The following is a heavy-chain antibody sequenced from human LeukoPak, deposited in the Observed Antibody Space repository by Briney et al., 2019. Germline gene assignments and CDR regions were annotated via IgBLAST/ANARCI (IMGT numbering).Heavy chain of an antibody. Sequence: SETLSLTCTVSGGSISSYYWNWIRQPPGKGLEWIGFIYHSGSTYYNPSLKSRATISVDTSKNQFSLKLSSVTAADTAVYYCARGGTTVTPPGDYWGQGTLVTVSS. V-gene: IGHV4-4*08. D-gene: IGHD4-17*01. CDR2: IYHSGST. J-gene: IGHJ4*02. CDR1: GGSISSYY. CDR3: ARGGTTVTPPGDY.